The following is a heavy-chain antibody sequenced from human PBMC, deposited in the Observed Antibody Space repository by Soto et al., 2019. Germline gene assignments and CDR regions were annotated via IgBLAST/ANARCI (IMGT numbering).Heavy chain of an antibody. D-gene: IGHD6-6*01. CDR1: GGSFSGYY. J-gene: IGHJ5*02. V-gene: IGHV4-34*01. CDR2: INHSGST. CDR3: ARGPPYSSSKWFDP. Sequence: QVQLQQWGAGLLKPSETLSLTCAVYGGSFSGYYWSWIRQPPGKGLEWIGEINHSGSTNYNPSLKSRVTISVDTSKNQCSLKLSSVTAADTAVYYCARGPPYSSSKWFDPWGQGTLVTVSS.